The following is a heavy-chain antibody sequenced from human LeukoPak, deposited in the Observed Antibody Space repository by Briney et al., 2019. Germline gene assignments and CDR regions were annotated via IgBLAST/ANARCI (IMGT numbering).Heavy chain of an antibody. J-gene: IGHJ4*02. CDR3: ARDRRGTTMLDY. CDR2: TYYRSEWFY. Sequence: SQTLSLTCALAGDSVSTNRAAWNWLRQSPSRGLEWLGRTYYRSEWFYDYGSSVKSRISINADTSKNQFSLQLNSVTPEDTAVYYCARDRRGTTMLDYWGQGTLVTVSS. CDR1: GDSVSTNRAA. V-gene: IGHV6-1*01. D-gene: IGHD1-26*01.